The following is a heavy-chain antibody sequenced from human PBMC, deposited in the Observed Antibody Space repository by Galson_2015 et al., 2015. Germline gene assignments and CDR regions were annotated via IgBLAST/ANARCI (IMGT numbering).Heavy chain of an antibody. CDR2: ISWNSGSI. J-gene: IGHJ4*02. V-gene: IGHV3-9*01. CDR3: AKGEWELLRAGFDY. Sequence: SLRLSCAASGFTFDDYAMHWVRQAPGKGLERVSGISWNSGSIGYADSVKGRFTISRDNARNSLYLQMNSLRAEDTALYYCAKGEWELLRAGFDYWGQGTLVTVSS. CDR1: GFTFDDYA. D-gene: IGHD1-26*01.